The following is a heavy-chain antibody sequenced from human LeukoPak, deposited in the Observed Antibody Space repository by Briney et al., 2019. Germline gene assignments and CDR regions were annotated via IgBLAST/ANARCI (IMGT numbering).Heavy chain of an antibody. J-gene: IGHJ6*03. V-gene: IGHV4-34*01. Sequence: SETLSLTCAVYGGSFSGYYWSWIRQPPGKGLEWIGEINHSGSTNYNPSLKSRVTISVDTSKNQFSLKLSSVTAADTAVYYCARGYPGYSYGSHYYYYYYMDVWGKGTTVTVSS. CDR3: ARGYPGYSYGSHYYYYYYMDV. CDR1: GGSFSGYY. D-gene: IGHD5-18*01. CDR2: INHSGST.